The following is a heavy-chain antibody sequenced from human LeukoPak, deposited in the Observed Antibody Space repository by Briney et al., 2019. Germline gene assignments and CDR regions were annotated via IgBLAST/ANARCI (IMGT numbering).Heavy chain of an antibody. CDR3: AKGSGRSGYCSSTSCLNFDY. V-gene: IGHV3-23*01. J-gene: IGHJ4*02. CDR1: GFTFSSYA. Sequence: QPGGSLRLSCAASGFTFSSYAMSWVRQAPGKGLEWVSAISGSGGSTYYADSVKGRFTISRDNSKNTLYLQMNSLRAEDTAVYYCAKGSGRSGYCSSTSCLNFDYWGQGTLVTVSS. CDR2: ISGSGGST. D-gene: IGHD2-2*01.